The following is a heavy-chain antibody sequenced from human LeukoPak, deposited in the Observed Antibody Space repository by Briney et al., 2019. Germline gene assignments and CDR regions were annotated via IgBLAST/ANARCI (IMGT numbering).Heavy chain of an antibody. CDR2: INPNSGGT. Sequence: ASVKVSCKASGYTFIGYYMHWVRQAPGQGLEWMGWINPNSGGTNYAQKFQGWVTMTRDTSISTAYMELSRLRSDDTAVYYCARRSVPAAFAYYFDYWGQGTLVTVSS. D-gene: IGHD2-2*01. J-gene: IGHJ4*02. CDR3: ARRSVPAAFAYYFDY. CDR1: GYTFIGYY. V-gene: IGHV1-2*04.